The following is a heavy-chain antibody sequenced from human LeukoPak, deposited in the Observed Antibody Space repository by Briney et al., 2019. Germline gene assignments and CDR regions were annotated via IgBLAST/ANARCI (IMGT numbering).Heavy chain of an antibody. D-gene: IGHD2-21*01. CDR1: GFIFSNNG. J-gene: IGHJ4*02. Sequence: PGGSLRLSCAASGFIFSNNGMSWVRQAPGRGLEWVSSIRGSAGSAYYADSVKGRFTISRDGSRNRLYLQMSSLRAEDTAMYYCAKAVGVVYMGIDFWGQGALVTVSS. CDR2: IRGSAGSA. CDR3: AKAVGVVYMGIDF. V-gene: IGHV3-23*01.